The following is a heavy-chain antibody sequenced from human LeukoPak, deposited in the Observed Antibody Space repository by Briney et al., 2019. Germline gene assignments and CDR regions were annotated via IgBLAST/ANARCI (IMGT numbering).Heavy chain of an antibody. CDR1: GFTFSSYN. CDR3: ARDREGFGESYFDY. J-gene: IGHJ4*02. V-gene: IGHV3-21*01. D-gene: IGHD3-10*01. CDR2: ISTSSSYI. Sequence: GGSLRLSCAASGFTFSSYNMNWVRQAPGKGLEWVSFISTSSSYIYYADSVKGRFTISRDNAKNSLYLQINSLRAEDTAMYYCARDREGFGESYFDYWGQGTLVTVSS.